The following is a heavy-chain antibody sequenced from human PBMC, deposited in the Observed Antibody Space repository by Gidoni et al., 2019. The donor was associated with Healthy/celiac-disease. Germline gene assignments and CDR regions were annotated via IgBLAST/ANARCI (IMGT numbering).Heavy chain of an antibody. J-gene: IGHJ4*02. D-gene: IGHD2-8*01. Sequence: QVQLQQWGAGLLKPSETLSLTCADYGGSFSGYYWSWIRQPPGKGLEWIGEINHSGSTNYNPSLKSRVTISVDTSKNQFSLKLSSVTAADTAVYYCASQRDCTNGVCYFDYWGQGTLVTVSS. CDR2: INHSGST. CDR1: GGSFSGYY. V-gene: IGHV4-34*01. CDR3: ASQRDCTNGVCYFDY.